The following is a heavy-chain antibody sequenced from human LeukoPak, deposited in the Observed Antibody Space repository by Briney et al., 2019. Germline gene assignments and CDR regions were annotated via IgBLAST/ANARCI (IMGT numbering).Heavy chain of an antibody. CDR1: GFTFSSSA. D-gene: IGHD3-22*01. V-gene: IGHV3-23*01. CDR2: IGGSGGDA. CDR3: AKAPGYYDSSVPFYFDY. J-gene: IGHJ4*02. Sequence: PGGSLRLSCAASGFTFSSSAMSWVRQAPGKGLEWVSIIGGSGGDAYYADSVKGRFTISRDNSKNTLYLQMNSLRAEDTAMYYCAKAPGYYDSSVPFYFDYWGQGTLVTVSS.